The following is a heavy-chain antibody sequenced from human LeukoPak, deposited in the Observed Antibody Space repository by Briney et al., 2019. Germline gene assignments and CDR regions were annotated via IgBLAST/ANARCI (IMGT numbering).Heavy chain of an antibody. V-gene: IGHV3-48*01. J-gene: IGHJ4*02. CDR3: ARARYDYVGGSYRYPFDY. Sequence: PGGSLRLSCAASGFTFSSYSMNWVRQAPGKGLEWVSYISSSSSIIYYADSVKGRFTISRDNAKNSMYLQMNSLRAEDTAVYYCARARYDYVGGSYRYPFDYWAQGPLVTVSS. CDR1: GFTFSSYS. CDR2: ISSSSSII. D-gene: IGHD3-16*02.